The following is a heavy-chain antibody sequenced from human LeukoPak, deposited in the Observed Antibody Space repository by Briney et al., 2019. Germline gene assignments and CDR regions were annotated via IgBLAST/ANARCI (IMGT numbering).Heavy chain of an antibody. CDR1: GGSISSSSYY. J-gene: IGHJ3*02. D-gene: IGHD3-22*01. V-gene: IGHV4-39*01. CDR2: IYYSGST. CDR3: ARPTTMIVVVDAFDI. Sequence: SETLSLTCTVSGGSISSSSYYWGWIRQPPGKGLEWIGSIYYSGSTYYNPSLKSRVTISVDTSKNQFSLKPSSVTAADTAVYYCARPTTMIVVVDAFDIWGQGTMVTVSS.